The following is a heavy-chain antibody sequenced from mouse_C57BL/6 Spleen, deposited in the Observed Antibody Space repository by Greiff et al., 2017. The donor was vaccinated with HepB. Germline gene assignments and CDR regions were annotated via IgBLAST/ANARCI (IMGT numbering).Heavy chain of an antibody. CDR3: TGDTSVIDY. Sequence: DVMLVESGGGLVQPGGSMKLSCVASGFTFSNYWMNWVRQSPEKGLEWVAQIRLKSDNYATHYAESVKGRFTISRDDSKSSIYLQMNNLRAEDTGSYYRTGDTSVIDYWGQGTTLTVSS. CDR2: IRLKSDNYAT. J-gene: IGHJ2*01. CDR1: GFTFSNYW. V-gene: IGHV6-3*01.